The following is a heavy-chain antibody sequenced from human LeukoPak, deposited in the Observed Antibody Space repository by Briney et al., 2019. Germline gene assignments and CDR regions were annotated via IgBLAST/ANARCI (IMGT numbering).Heavy chain of an antibody. D-gene: IGHD4-17*01. J-gene: IGHJ4*02. CDR1: GGSISSGGYY. Sequence: SQTLSLTCTVSGGSISSGGYYWSWIQQPPGKGLEWIGYIYHSGSTYYNPSLKSRVTISVDRSKNQFSLKLSSVTAADTAVYYCARGETTAPDYWGQGTLVTVSS. V-gene: IGHV4-30-2*01. CDR3: ARGETTAPDY. CDR2: IYHSGST.